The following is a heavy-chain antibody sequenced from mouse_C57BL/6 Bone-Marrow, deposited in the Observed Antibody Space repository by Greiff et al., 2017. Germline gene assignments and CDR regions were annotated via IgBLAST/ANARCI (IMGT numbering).Heavy chain of an antibody. V-gene: IGHV1-69*01. J-gene: IGHJ4*01. CDR1: GYTLTSYW. CDR3: AKSMYYDDYVLYYAMDY. CDR2: IDPSDSYT. Sequence: VQLPQPGAELVMPGASVKLSCKASGYTLTSYWMHWVKQRPGQGLEWIGEIDPSDSYTNYKQTFKGKYTFTVDKSSSTAYLQLSSLTSDDSAVYYCAKSMYYDDYVLYYAMDYWGQGTSVTVSS. D-gene: IGHD2-3*01.